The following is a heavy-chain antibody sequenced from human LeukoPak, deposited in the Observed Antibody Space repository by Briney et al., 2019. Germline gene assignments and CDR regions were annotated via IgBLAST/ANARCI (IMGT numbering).Heavy chain of an antibody. CDR3: ARAGGAYLRHLDY. CDR1: GFTVSSNY. D-gene: IGHD1-26*01. Sequence: GGSLRLSCAASGFTVSSNYMSWVRQAPGKGLEWVSIIYNGSSTYYADSVKGRFTISRDNSKNTLYLQMNTVRAEDTAVYYCARAGGAYLRHLDYWGQGTLVTVSS. V-gene: IGHV3-53*01. J-gene: IGHJ4*02. CDR2: IYNGSST.